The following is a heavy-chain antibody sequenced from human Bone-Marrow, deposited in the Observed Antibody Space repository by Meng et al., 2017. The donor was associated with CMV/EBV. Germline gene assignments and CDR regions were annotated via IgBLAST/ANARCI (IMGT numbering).Heavy chain of an antibody. Sequence: SETLSLTCTVSGGSISSYYWSWIRQPPGKGLEWIGYIYYSGSTNYNPSLKSRVTISVDTSKNQFSLKLSSVTAADTAAYYCARTVAYDFWSGYGYYYYGMDVWGQGTTVTVSS. CDR3: ARTVAYDFWSGYGYYYYGMDV. CDR1: GGSISSYY. D-gene: IGHD3-3*01. V-gene: IGHV4-59*01. CDR2: IYYSGST. J-gene: IGHJ6*02.